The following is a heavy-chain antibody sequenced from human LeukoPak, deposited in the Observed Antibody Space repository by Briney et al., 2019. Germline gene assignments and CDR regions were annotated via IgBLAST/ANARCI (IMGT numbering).Heavy chain of an antibody. CDR2: ITAYNGNT. D-gene: IGHD3-9*01. Sequence: ASVKVSCKTSGYSFITYGISWVRQAPGQGLEWMGWITAYNGNTKSAQKLQDRVTMTTDTSTSTAYMELRSLRSDDTAVYYCARVNYDILPGYYIPHAFDIWGQGTLVTVSS. V-gene: IGHV1-18*01. CDR3: ARVNYDILPGYYIPHAFDI. J-gene: IGHJ3*02. CDR1: GYSFITYG.